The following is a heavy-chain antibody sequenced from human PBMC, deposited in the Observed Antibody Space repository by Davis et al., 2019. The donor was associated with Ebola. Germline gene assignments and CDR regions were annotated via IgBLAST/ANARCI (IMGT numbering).Heavy chain of an antibody. D-gene: IGHD3-3*01. J-gene: IGHJ4*02. CDR1: GFTFASYW. CDR2: INHDGSST. Sequence: GESLKISCAASGFTFASYWMHWVRQVPGKGLVWVARINHDGSSTVYADSVKGRFSASRDNAKNTLYLQMNSLTADETAVYYCASTITIYGVEGNWGQGTLVTVSS. V-gene: IGHV3-74*01. CDR3: ASTITIYGVEGN.